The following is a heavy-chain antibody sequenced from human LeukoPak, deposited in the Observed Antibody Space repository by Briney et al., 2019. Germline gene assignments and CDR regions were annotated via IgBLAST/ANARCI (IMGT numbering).Heavy chain of an antibody. Sequence: ASVKVSCKVSGYTLTELSTHWVRQAPGKGLEWMGGFDPEDGETIYAQKFQGRVTMTEDTSTDTAYMELSSLRSEDTAVYYCATADSSGYYYFDYWGQGTLVTVSS. CDR1: GYTLTELS. V-gene: IGHV1-24*01. D-gene: IGHD3-22*01. J-gene: IGHJ4*02. CDR3: ATADSSGYYYFDY. CDR2: FDPEDGET.